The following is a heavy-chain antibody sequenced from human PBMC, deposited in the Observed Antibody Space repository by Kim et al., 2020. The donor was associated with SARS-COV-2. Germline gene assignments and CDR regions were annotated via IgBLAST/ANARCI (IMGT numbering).Heavy chain of an antibody. CDR3: ARDRRFGAALDFDY. J-gene: IGHJ4*02. V-gene: IGHV3-66*01. D-gene: IGHD6-6*01. Sequence: GGSLRLSCAASGFTVSSNYMSWVRQAPGKGLEWVSVIHSDGSTKYADSVKGRFTISRDNSKNTLFLQMNSLSAEDTAVYYCARDRRFGAALDFDYWGQ. CDR2: IHSDGST. CDR1: GFTVSSNY.